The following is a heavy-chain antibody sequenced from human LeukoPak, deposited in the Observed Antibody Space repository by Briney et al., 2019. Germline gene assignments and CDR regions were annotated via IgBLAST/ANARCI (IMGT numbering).Heavy chain of an antibody. CDR2: ISASGSSI. CDR3: ARVKGSYFDY. J-gene: IGHJ4*02. CDR1: GFPLSSYS. V-gene: IGHV3-48*01. D-gene: IGHD2-15*01. Sequence: GGSLRLSCAASGFPLSSYSINWFRQAPGKGLEWVAYISASGSSIYYVDSVQGRFTVSRDNPKSSLFLQMNSPRAEDTAVYYCARVKGSYFDYWGQGALVTVSS.